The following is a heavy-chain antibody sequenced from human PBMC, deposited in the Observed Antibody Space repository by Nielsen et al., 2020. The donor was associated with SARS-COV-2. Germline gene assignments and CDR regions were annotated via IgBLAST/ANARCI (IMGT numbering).Heavy chain of an antibody. CDR1: GFTFDDYG. J-gene: IGHJ6*02. Sequence: GESLKISCAASGFTFDDYGMSWVRQAPGKGLEWVSGINWNGGSTGYADSVKGRFTISRDNAKNSLYLQMNSLRAEDTAVYYCATENVDKRDYGLDVWGQGTTVTVSS. V-gene: IGHV3-20*04. D-gene: IGHD5-12*01. CDR2: INWNGGST. CDR3: ATENVDKRDYGLDV.